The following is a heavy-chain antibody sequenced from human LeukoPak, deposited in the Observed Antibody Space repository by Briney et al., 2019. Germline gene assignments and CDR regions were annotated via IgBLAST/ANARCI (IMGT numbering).Heavy chain of an antibody. CDR2: IYYSGST. Sequence: SETLSLTCTVSGGSISSSSYYWGWIRQPPGKGLEWIGSIYYSGSTYYNPSLKSRVTISVDTSKNQFSLKLSSVTAADTAVYYCARRFSGTLTAFDYWGQGTLVTVSS. CDR1: GGSISSSSYY. V-gene: IGHV4-39*01. J-gene: IGHJ4*02. CDR3: ARRFSGTLTAFDY. D-gene: IGHD1-1*01.